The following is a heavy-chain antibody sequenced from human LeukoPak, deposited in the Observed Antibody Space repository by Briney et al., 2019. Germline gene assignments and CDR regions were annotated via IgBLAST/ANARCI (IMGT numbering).Heavy chain of an antibody. V-gene: IGHV1-69*05. Sequence: SVKVSCKASGGTFSSYAISWVRQAPGQGLEWMGGIIPIFGTANYAQKFQGRVTITTDESTSTAYMELSSLRSEDTAVYYCASGGSYDSSGYLHYWGQGTLVTVSS. J-gene: IGHJ4*02. CDR1: GGTFSSYA. CDR2: IIPIFGTA. D-gene: IGHD3-22*01. CDR3: ASGGSYDSSGYLHY.